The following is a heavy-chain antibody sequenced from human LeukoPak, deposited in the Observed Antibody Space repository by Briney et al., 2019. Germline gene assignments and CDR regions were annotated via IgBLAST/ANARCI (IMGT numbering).Heavy chain of an antibody. Sequence: TGGSLRLSCAASGFTFSRYTMHWVRQAPGKGLEWVAVISYDGSNKFYADSVKGRFTISRDNAKNSLYLQMNSLRAEDTAVYYCARDRGSSWYSDRAFDIWGQGTMVTVSS. D-gene: IGHD6-13*01. V-gene: IGHV3-30*04. CDR2: ISYDGSNK. CDR3: ARDRGSSWYSDRAFDI. J-gene: IGHJ3*02. CDR1: GFTFSRYT.